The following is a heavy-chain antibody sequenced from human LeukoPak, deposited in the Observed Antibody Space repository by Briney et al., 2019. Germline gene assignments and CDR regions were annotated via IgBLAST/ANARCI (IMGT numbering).Heavy chain of an antibody. CDR3: AKAPGYSSGWYFDY. D-gene: IGHD6-19*01. J-gene: IGHJ4*02. Sequence: QSGGSLRLSCAASGFTFSSYAMSWVRQAPGKGLEWVSAISGSGGSTYYADSVKGRSTISRDNSKNTLYLQMNSLRAEDTAVYYCAKAPGYSSGWYFDYWGQGTVVTVSS. CDR1: GFTFSSYA. CDR2: ISGSGGST. V-gene: IGHV3-23*01.